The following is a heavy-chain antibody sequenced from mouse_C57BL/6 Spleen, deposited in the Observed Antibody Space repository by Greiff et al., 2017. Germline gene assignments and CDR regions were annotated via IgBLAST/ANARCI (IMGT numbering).Heavy chain of an antibody. D-gene: IGHD3-1*01. J-gene: IGHJ3*01. CDR1: GYTFTSYW. Sequence: QVQLQQPGAELVKPGASVKLSCKASGYTFTSYWMHWVKQRPGQGLEWIGMIHPNSGSTNYNEKFKSKATLTVDKSSSTAYMQLSSLTSEDSAVYYCARGATTAGGGAWFAYWGQGTLVTVSA. CDR2: IHPNSGST. V-gene: IGHV1-64*01. CDR3: ARGATTAGGGAWFAY.